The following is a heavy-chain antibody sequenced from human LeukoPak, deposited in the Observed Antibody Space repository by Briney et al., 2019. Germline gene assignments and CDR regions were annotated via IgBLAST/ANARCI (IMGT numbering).Heavy chain of an antibody. D-gene: IGHD6-13*01. Sequence: SQTLSLTCAVSGGSISSGGYSWSWIRQPPGKGLEWIGYIYHSGSTNYNPSLKSRVTISVDTSKNQFSLKLSSVTAADTAVYYCASSPNSSSWYRAVYYFDYWGQGTLVTVSS. CDR1: GGSISSGGYS. CDR2: IYHSGST. J-gene: IGHJ4*02. V-gene: IGHV4-30-2*02. CDR3: ASSPNSSSWYRAVYYFDY.